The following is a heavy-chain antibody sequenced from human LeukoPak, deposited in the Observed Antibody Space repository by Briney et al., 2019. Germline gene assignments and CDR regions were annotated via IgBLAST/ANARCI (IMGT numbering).Heavy chain of an antibody. J-gene: IGHJ3*02. CDR3: ARESVGGAFDI. CDR1: GGSISSGSYY. V-gene: IGHV4-61*02. Sequence: PSETLSLTCTVSGGSISSGSYYWSWIRQPAGKGLEWIGRIYASGSTNYNPSLKSRVTISVDTSKNQFSLKLSSMTAADTAVYYCARESVGGAFDIWGQGTMVTVSS. CDR2: IYASGST. D-gene: IGHD3-3*01.